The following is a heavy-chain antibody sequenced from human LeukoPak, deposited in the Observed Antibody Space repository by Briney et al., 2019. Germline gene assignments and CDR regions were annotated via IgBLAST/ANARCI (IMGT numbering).Heavy chain of an antibody. V-gene: IGHV3-30*18. CDR1: GFTFSSYG. CDR2: ISYDGSNK. Sequence: GRSLRLSCAASGFTFSSYGMHWVRQAPGKGLEWVAVISYDGSNKYYADSVKGRFTISRDNSKNTLYLQMNSLRAEDTAMYYCAKDLSYCSSTSCLHYYYYGMDVWGQGTTVTVSS. CDR3: AKDLSYCSSTSCLHYYYYGMDV. J-gene: IGHJ6*02. D-gene: IGHD2-2*01.